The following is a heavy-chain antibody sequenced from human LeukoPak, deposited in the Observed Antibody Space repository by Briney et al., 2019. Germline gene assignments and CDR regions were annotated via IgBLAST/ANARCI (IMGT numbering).Heavy chain of an antibody. D-gene: IGHD6-13*01. CDR1: GGSISSYY. Sequence: LETLSLTCTVSGGSISSYYWSWIRQPAGKGLEWIGRIYTSGSTNYNPSLKSRVTMSVDTSKNQFSLKLSSVTAADTAVYYCARDQWVAAAGTHFLPAYYFDYWGQGTLVTVSS. J-gene: IGHJ4*02. V-gene: IGHV4-4*07. CDR3: ARDQWVAAAGTHFLPAYYFDY. CDR2: IYTSGST.